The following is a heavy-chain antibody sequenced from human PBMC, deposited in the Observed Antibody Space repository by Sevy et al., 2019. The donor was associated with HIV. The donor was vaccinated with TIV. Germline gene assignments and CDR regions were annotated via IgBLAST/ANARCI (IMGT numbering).Heavy chain of an antibody. D-gene: IGHD5-12*01. CDR2: INPSGGST. CDR3: ARDSYSGYGFDY. CDR1: GYTFTNYY. J-gene: IGHJ4*02. Sequence: ASVKVSCKASGYTFTNYYIHWVRQAPGQGLEWMGIINPSGGSTTYAQKVQGRVTMTRDTSTSTVYMQLSSLRSEDTAVYYWARDSYSGYGFDYWGQGTLVTVSS. V-gene: IGHV1-46*03.